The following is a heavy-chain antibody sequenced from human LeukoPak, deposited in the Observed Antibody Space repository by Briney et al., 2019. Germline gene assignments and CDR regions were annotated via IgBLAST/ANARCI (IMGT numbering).Heavy chain of an antibody. CDR2: IYYTGST. V-gene: IGHV4-39*07. J-gene: IGHJ4*02. CDR1: GGSISSNSYY. D-gene: IGHD1-26*01. Sequence: SETLSLTCTVSGGSISSNSYYWGWIRQPPGKGLEWIGSIYYTGSTYYNPSLKSRVTISVDTSKNQFSLKLSSVTAADTAVYYCARTSGSYGFDYWGQGTLVTVSS. CDR3: ARTSGSYGFDY.